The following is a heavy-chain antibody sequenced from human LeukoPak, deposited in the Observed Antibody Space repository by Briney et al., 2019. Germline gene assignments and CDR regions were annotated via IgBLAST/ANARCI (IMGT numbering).Heavy chain of an antibody. J-gene: IGHJ4*02. Sequence: SETLSLTCTVSGSSISSGDYYWRWIRQAAGKGLEWIWRIYSRETTNKNPSLKSRVTISVDTPKSQFSLNLSSVTAADTGVYYCARAPEYGWGSYLLYWGQGIQVTVSS. D-gene: IGHD3-10*01. CDR3: ARAPEYGWGSYLLY. CDR2: IYSRETT. CDR1: GSSISSGDYY. V-gene: IGHV4-61*02.